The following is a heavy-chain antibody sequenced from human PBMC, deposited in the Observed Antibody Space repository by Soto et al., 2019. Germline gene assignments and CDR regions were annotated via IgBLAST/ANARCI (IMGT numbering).Heavy chain of an antibody. J-gene: IGHJ4*02. D-gene: IGHD3-10*01. Sequence: PGGSQRLSCGAAECTCGGYGVHWVRQAPGKGLVWVSRINSDGSTTTYADSVKGRFTISRDNAKNTLYLQMNSLRAEDTAVYYCTRWFTYGNFDYFDYWGQGTQVTVSS. CDR1: ECTCGGYG. V-gene: IGHV3-74*01. CDR2: INSDGSTT. CDR3: TRWFTYGNFDYFDY.